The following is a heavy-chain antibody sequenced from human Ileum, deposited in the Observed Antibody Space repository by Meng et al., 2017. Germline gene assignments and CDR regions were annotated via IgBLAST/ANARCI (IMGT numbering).Heavy chain of an antibody. V-gene: IGHV1-3*01. CDR3: ARDVVVPAALTVRIDY. J-gene: IGHJ4*02. Sequence: HVQPVQSGAEVKKPGASVKVSCKASGYTFTSYAIHWVRQAPGQRLEWMGWINGGNGKTKYSQKFQGRVTITRDTSASTAYMELSSLRSEDTAVYYCARDVVVPAALTVRIDYWGQGTLVTVSS. CDR2: INGGNGKT. CDR1: GYTFTSYA. D-gene: IGHD2-2*01.